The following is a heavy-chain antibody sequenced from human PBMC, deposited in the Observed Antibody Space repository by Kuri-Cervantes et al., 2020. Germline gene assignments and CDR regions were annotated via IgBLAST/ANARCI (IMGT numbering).Heavy chain of an antibody. CDR1: GFTFSSYG. CDR2: ISYDGSNK. D-gene: IGHD2-15*01. J-gene: IGHJ6*02. CDR3: AKKVRGLGYCSGGSCLYCYYYYGMDV. Sequence: GESLKISCAASGFTFSSYGMHWVRQAPGKGLEWVAVISYDGSNKYYADSVKGRFTISRDNSKNTLYLQMDSLRAEDTAVYYCAKKVRGLGYCSGGSCLYCYYYYGMDVWGQGTTVTVSS. V-gene: IGHV3-30*18.